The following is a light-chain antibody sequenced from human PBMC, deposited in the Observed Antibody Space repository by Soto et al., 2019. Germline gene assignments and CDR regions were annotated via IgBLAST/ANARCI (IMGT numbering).Light chain of an antibody. Sequence: EIVWTQSPGTLSVSPGERATLSCRASQTISSNNLAWYQQKPGQAPSLLIYGTSSRATGIPDRFSGSGSGTDFPLNISRLEPEDSGIYYCQQYGSWTFGQGTKVEIK. CDR2: GTS. V-gene: IGKV3-20*01. CDR1: QTISSNN. CDR3: QQYGSWT. J-gene: IGKJ1*01.